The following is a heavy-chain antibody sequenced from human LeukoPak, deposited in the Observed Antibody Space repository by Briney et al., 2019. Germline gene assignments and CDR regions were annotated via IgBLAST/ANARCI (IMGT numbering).Heavy chain of an antibody. D-gene: IGHD2-21*02. CDR1: GGSISSSSYY. V-gene: IGHV4-39*07. CDR3: ARDLFTVTAV. Sequence: PSETLSLTCTVSGGSISSSSYYWGWIRQPPGEELEWIGNIFFGGSSYYNPSLRSRVTMSLDTSKNQFSLKLSSVTAADTAIYYCARDLFTVTAVWGQGTLVTVSS. CDR2: IFFGGSS. J-gene: IGHJ4*02.